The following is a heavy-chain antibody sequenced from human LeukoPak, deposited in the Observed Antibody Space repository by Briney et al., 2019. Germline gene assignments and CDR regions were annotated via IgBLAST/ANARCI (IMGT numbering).Heavy chain of an antibody. Sequence: SETLSLTCAVYGGSFSGYYWSWIRQPPGKGLEWIGEINHSGSTNYNPSLKSRVTISVDTSKNQFSLKLSSVTAADTAVYYCARHRSGSRLKYYFDCWGQGTLVTVSS. CDR3: ARHRSGSRLKYYFDC. V-gene: IGHV4-34*01. CDR1: GGSFSGYY. J-gene: IGHJ4*02. CDR2: INHSGST. D-gene: IGHD1-26*01.